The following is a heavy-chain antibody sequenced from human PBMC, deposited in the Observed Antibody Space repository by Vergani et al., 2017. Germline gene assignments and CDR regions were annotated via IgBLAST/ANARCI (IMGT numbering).Heavy chain of an antibody. J-gene: IGHJ4*02. Sequence: QVQPVESGGGVVQPGRSLRLSCAASGFTFSSYGMHWVRPAPGKGLEWVAVIWYDGSNKYYADSVKGRFTISRDNSKNTLYLQMNSLRAEDTAVYYCARDWSSAILWWWGQGTLVTVSS. V-gene: IGHV3-33*01. CDR1: GFTFSSYG. D-gene: IGHD2-21*01. CDR3: ARDWSSAILWW. CDR2: IWYDGSNK.